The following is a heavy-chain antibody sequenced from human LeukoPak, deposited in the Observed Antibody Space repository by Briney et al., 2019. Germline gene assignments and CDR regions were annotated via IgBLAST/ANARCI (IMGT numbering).Heavy chain of an antibody. CDR2: ISSSGSTI. D-gene: IGHD3-10*01. CDR1: GFTSSSYE. V-gene: IGHV3-48*03. J-gene: IGHJ4*02. CDR3: ARTRRFGELYVDY. Sequence: GGSLRLSCAASGFTSSSYEMNWVRQAPGKGLEWVSYISSSGSTIYYADSVKGRFTISRDNAKNSLYLQMNSLRAEDTAVYYCARTRRFGELYVDYWGQGTLVTVSS.